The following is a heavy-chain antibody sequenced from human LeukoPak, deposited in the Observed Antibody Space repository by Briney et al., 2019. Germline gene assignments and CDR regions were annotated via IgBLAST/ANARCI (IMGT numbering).Heavy chain of an antibody. Sequence: ESGPGLVKPSETLSLTCTVSGDSISSYYWSWIRQPPGKGLEWIGYIHNSETTNYNPSLESRVTISEDTSKNQFSLMLTSVTAADTAVYYCARVVYSHYWPEGMDVWGQGTTVTVSS. CDR2: IHNSETT. CDR3: ARVVYSHYWPEGMDV. CDR1: GDSISSYY. V-gene: IGHV4-59*01. D-gene: IGHD4-11*01. J-gene: IGHJ6*02.